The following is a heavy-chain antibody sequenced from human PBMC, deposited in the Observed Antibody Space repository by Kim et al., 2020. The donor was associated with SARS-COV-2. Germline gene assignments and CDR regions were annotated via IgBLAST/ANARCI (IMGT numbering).Heavy chain of an antibody. J-gene: IGHJ4*02. V-gene: IGHV1-18*01. CDR3: ARGAYGDVSFDY. D-gene: IGHD4-17*01. Sequence: YSQKVQGRVTMTTDTSTNTAYMELWSLRSDATAMYYCARGAYGDVSFDYWGQGTLVTVSS.